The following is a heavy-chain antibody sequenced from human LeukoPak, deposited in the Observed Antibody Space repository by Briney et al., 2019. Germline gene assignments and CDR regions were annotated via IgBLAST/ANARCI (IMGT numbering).Heavy chain of an antibody. J-gene: IGHJ4*02. CDR1: GGSISSDGYS. D-gene: IGHD3-10*01. CDR2: IYHSGNT. CDR3: ARVCRASSGSYLDY. V-gene: IGHV4-30-2*01. Sequence: NPSETLSITCVVSGGSISSDGYSWSWIRQPPGKGLEWIAYIYHSGNTYYNPSLKSRVTMSVDRSKNQFSLKLSSVTAADTAVYYCARVCRASSGSYLDYWGQGTLVTVSS.